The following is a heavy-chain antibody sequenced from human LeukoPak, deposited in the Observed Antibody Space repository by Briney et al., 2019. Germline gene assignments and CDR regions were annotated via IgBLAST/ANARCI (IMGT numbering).Heavy chain of an antibody. D-gene: IGHD2-2*01. CDR1: GFTFSSYE. V-gene: IGHV3-48*03. J-gene: IGHJ4*02. CDR2: ISSSGSTI. Sequence: GGSLRLSCAASGFTFSSYEMNWVRQAPGKGLEWVSYISSSGSTIYYADSVKGRFTISRDNAKNTLYLQMNSLRAEDTAVYYCAKSYPLVVLPAESPFDYWGQGTLVTVSS. CDR3: AKSYPLVVLPAESPFDY.